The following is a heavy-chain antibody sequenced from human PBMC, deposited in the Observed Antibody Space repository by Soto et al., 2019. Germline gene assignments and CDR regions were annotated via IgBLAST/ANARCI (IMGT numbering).Heavy chain of an antibody. V-gene: IGHV4-34*01. Sequence: PSETLSLTCAVYGGSISGYYWRWIRQPPGKGLEWIAEVYHTGTTNYNPSLKSRVTISVDTSKDQFSLKLTSVTAADTAVYYCGSLDYHDSSGSVGFWGQGTLVTVSS. CDR2: VYHTGTT. D-gene: IGHD3-22*01. CDR3: GSLDYHDSSGSVGF. CDR1: GGSISGYY. J-gene: IGHJ4*02.